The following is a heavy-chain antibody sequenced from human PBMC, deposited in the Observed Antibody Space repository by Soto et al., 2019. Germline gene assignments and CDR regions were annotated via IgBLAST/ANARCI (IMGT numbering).Heavy chain of an antibody. Sequence: SETLSLTGTVSGGSVNSDYYYWTWFRQPPGKGLEWIGYIYNSGRTNYNPSLKSRVSISMDTSRNQFSLKLTSVTAADTAVFYCAREYSNSPEAFDIWGQGSLVTVSS. CDR2: IYNSGRT. CDR1: GGSVNSDYYY. D-gene: IGHD1-26*01. J-gene: IGHJ4*02. V-gene: IGHV4-61*01. CDR3: AREYSNSPEAFDI.